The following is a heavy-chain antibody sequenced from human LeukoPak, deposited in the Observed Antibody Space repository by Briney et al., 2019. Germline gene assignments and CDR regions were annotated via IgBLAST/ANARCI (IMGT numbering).Heavy chain of an antibody. CDR1: GFTFSSYW. Sequence: GGSLRLSCTASGFTFSSYWMHWVRHVPGKGLMWLTRISLDGSMTSYADSVRGRFIISRDNAKNTVYLQLNGLRAEDTAVYHCAREGITLTIDYWGQGTLVAVSS. CDR2: ISLDGSMT. D-gene: IGHD4-11*01. J-gene: IGHJ4*02. CDR3: AREGITLTIDY. V-gene: IGHV3-74*01.